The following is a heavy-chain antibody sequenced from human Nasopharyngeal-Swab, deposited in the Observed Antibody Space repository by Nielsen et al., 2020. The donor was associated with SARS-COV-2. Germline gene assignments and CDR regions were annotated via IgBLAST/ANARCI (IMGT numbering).Heavy chain of an antibody. CDR3: ARDDYGDYTGDY. CDR2: FDPEDGET. J-gene: IGHJ4*02. D-gene: IGHD4-17*01. CDR1: GYTLTELS. Sequence: ASVKVSCKVSGYTLTELSMHWVRQAPGKGLEWMGGFDPEDGETIYAQKLQGRVTMTTDTSTSTAYMELRSLRSDDTAVYYCARDDYGDYTGDYWGQGTLVTVSS. V-gene: IGHV1-24*01.